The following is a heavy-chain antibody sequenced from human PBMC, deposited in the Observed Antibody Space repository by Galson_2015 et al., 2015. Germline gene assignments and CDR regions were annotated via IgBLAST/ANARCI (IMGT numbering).Heavy chain of an antibody. Sequence: PALVKPTQTLTLTCTFSGFSLSTSGVGVGWIRQPPGKALEWLALIYWDDDKRYSPSLKSRLTITKDTSKNQVVLTMTNMDPVDTATYYCALIPSNYLTNNYYDSSGYFFDYWGQGTLVTVSS. CDR3: ALIPSNYLTNNYYDSSGYFFDY. D-gene: IGHD3-22*01. J-gene: IGHJ4*02. V-gene: IGHV2-5*02. CDR2: IYWDDDK. CDR1: GFSLSTSGVG.